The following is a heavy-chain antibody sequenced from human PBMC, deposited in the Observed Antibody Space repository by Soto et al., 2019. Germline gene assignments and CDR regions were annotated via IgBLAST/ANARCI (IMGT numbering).Heavy chain of an antibody. D-gene: IGHD6-19*01. Sequence: EVQLLGSGGGLVQPGGSLRLSCAASGFTFSSYAMSWVRQAPGKGLEWVSGISGSGVSTHYADSVKAKNTLYLQMNSLRAEDTAAYYCAKEVGYSSGYDYFDYWGQGTLVTVSS. J-gene: IGHJ4*02. CDR1: GFTFSSYA. V-gene: IGHV3-23*01. CDR3: AKEVGYSSGYDYFDY. CDR2: ISGSGVST.